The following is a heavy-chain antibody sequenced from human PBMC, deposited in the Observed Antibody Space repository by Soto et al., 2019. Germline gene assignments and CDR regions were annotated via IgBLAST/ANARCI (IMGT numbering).Heavy chain of an antibody. D-gene: IGHD5-12*01. V-gene: IGHV5-51*01. J-gene: IGHJ6*02. CDR2: IFPGDAET. CDR3: ATPGGFGMDV. Sequence: GESLQISCPGSGYNFATHWIGWVRHKAGKGLEWMGIIFPGDAETRYSPSFQGHITISADKSISIAYLRWSSLKASDTGMYYCATPGGFGMDVWGQGTTVTVSS. CDR1: GYNFATHW.